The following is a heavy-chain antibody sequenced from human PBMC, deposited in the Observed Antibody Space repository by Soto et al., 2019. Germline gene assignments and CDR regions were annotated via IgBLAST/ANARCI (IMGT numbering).Heavy chain of an antibody. Sequence: QTLSLTCAISGDSVSSKSAAWNWIRQSPSRGLEWLGRTYYRSKWYNDYAVSVKSRITINPDTSKNQFSLQLNSVTPEDTAVYYCARAHQESSGWYFDYWGQGTLVTVSS. V-gene: IGHV6-1*01. CDR1: GDSVSSKSAA. CDR2: TYYRSKWYN. CDR3: ARAHQESSGWYFDY. D-gene: IGHD6-19*01. J-gene: IGHJ4*02.